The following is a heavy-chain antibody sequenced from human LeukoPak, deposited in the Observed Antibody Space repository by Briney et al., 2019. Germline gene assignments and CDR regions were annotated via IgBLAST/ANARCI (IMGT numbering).Heavy chain of an antibody. CDR2: IIPIFGTA. V-gene: IGHV1-69*13. CDR3: ARDEYSSYGMYV. D-gene: IGHD6-6*01. J-gene: IGHJ6*02. Sequence: ASVKVSCKASGGTFSSYAISWVRQAPGQGLGWMGGIIPIFGTANYAQKFQGRVTITADESTSTAYMELSSLRSEDTAVYYCARDEYSSYGMYVRGQGTTVTVSS. CDR1: GGTFSSYA.